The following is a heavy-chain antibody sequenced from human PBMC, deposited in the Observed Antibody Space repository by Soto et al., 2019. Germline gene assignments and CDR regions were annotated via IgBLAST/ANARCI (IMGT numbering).Heavy chain of an antibody. CDR2: ISWNSGSI. V-gene: IGHV3-9*01. CDR1: GFTFDDYA. CDR3: AKGRRGYSYGYHYYYGMDV. Sequence: EVQLVESGGGLVQPGRSLRLSCAASGFTFDDYAMHWVRQAPGKGLDWVSGISWNSGSIGYADSVKGRFTISRDNAKNSLYLQMNSLRAEDTALYYCAKGRRGYSYGYHYYYGMDVWGQGTTVTVSS. D-gene: IGHD5-18*01. J-gene: IGHJ6*02.